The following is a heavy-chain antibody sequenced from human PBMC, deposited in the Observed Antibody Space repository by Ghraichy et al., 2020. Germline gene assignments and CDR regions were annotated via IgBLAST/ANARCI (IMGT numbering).Heavy chain of an antibody. CDR1: GFTFSSYG. Sequence: GGSLRLSCAASGFTFSSYGMHWVRQAPGKGLEWVAVIWYDGSNKYYADSVKGRFTISRDNSKNTLYLQMNSLRAEDTAVYYCARDLIPGPYYYGSGIDMDVWGQGTTVTVSS. CDR2: IWYDGSNK. J-gene: IGHJ6*02. V-gene: IGHV3-33*01. CDR3: ARDLIPGPYYYGSGIDMDV. D-gene: IGHD3-10*01.